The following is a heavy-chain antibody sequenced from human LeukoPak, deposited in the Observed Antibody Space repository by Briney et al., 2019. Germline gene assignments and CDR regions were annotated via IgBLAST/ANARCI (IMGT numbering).Heavy chain of an antibody. CDR1: GYSFNSYG. J-gene: IGHJ6*03. Sequence: ASVKVSCKASGYSFNSYGINWVRQAPGQGLEWMGWINTHSGNTNYAQKFQGRVTMTTDTSTSTAYMELKSLRSDDTAVYYCARGVGIAAVGSFYYHMDVWGKGTTVTVSS. D-gene: IGHD6-13*01. CDR2: INTHSGNT. V-gene: IGHV1-18*01. CDR3: ARGVGIAAVGSFYYHMDV.